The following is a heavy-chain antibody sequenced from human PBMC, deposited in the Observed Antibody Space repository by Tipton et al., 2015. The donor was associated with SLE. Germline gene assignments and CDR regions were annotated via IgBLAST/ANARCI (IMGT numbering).Heavy chain of an antibody. CDR2: IFHSGST. V-gene: IGHV4-38-2*02. D-gene: IGHD5-24*01. Sequence: TLSLTCTVSGYSISSGYYWGWIRQPPGKGLEWIGSIFHSGSTYYNPSLKSRVTMSVDTSKNQFSLKLTSVTAADTAVYYCARNLGPEWMATKRGYFDLWGRGTLVSVSS. CDR1: GYSISSGYY. CDR3: ARNLGPEWMATKRGYFDL. J-gene: IGHJ2*01.